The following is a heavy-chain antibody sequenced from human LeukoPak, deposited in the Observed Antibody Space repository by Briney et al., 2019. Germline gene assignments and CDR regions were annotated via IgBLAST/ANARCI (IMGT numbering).Heavy chain of an antibody. J-gene: IGHJ3*02. CDR3: ARDHINVNAFDI. D-gene: IGHD3-16*02. Sequence: GGSLRLSCVASGFTFSNYYMHWVRQAPGKGLVWVSRINGDGSITNYADSVKGRFTISRDNAKNTQYLQMNSLRAEDTAVYYCARDHINVNAFDIWGQGTMVTVSS. CDR2: INGDGSIT. CDR1: GFTFSNYY. V-gene: IGHV3-74*01.